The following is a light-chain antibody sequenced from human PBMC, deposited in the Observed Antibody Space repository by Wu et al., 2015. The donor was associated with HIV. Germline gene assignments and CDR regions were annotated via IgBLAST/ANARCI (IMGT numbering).Light chain of an antibody. J-gene: IGKJ5*01. V-gene: IGKV3-11*01. CDR2: AAS. CDR1: QIVNNF. CDR3: QQRRAWPLT. Sequence: DIVLTQSPATLSLSPGERATLSCRASQIVNNFLAWYQQKPGQAPRFLIYAASSRAKGIPARFTGSGSGTDFALTISSLEPEDFAVYYCQQRRAWPLTFGQGHDWRLN.